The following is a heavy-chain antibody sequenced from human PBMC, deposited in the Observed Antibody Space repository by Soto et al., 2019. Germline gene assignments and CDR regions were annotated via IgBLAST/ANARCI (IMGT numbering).Heavy chain of an antibody. D-gene: IGHD3-22*01. Sequence: QVQLVQSGAEVKMPGASVKLSCKASGYTFTSNYIHWVRQAPGRGLEWRGIINPSGGVTSHNYAQKFQGRVTMTVDTATTTVYRELSRLRSEDTAVYYCARDRRHSSGLLDNWGQGALVTVSS. CDR2: INPSGGVT. CDR1: GYTFTSNY. J-gene: IGHJ4*02. V-gene: IGHV1-46*01. CDR3: ARDRRHSSGLLDN.